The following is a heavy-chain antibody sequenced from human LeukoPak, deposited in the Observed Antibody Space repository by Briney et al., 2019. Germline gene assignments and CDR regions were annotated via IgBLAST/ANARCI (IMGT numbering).Heavy chain of an antibody. V-gene: IGHV1-24*01. J-gene: IGHJ4*02. Sequence: ASVKVSCKVSGFTLTELSMHWVRQAPGKGLEWMGGFDPEDGETIYAQKFQGRVTMTEDTSTDTAYMELSSLRSEDTAVYYCATVGRVDWRPFDYWGQGTLVTVSS. D-gene: IGHD3-9*01. CDR2: FDPEDGET. CDR1: GFTLTELS. CDR3: ATVGRVDWRPFDY.